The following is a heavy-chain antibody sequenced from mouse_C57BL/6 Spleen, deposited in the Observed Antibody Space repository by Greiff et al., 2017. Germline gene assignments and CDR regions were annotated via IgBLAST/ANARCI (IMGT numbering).Heavy chain of an antibody. V-gene: IGHV1-7*01. D-gene: IGHD1-1*01. Sequence: VQLQQSGAELAKPGASVKLSCKASGYTFTSYWMHWVKQRPGQGLEWIGYINPSSGYTKYNQKFKDKATLTADKSSSTAYMQLSSLTYEYSAVYYCARSLITTLVGDYAMDYWGQGTSVTVSS. CDR2: INPSSGYT. CDR1: GYTFTSYW. J-gene: IGHJ4*01. CDR3: ARSLITTLVGDYAMDY.